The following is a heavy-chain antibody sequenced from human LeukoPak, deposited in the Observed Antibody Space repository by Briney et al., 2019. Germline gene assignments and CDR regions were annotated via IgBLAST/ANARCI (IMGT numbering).Heavy chain of an antibody. V-gene: IGHV1-18*01. D-gene: IGHD2-2*01. J-gene: IGHJ6*02. CDR3: ARDCSSTSCYYGMDV. Sequence: ASVKVSCKAFGYSFSRYSISWVRQAPGQGLEWMGWISTYTGNTNYAREFQGRVTMTTDTSTGTAYMELRSLRSDDTAVYYCARDCSSTSCYYGMDVWGQGTTVTVSS. CDR1: GYSFSRYS. CDR2: ISTYTGNT.